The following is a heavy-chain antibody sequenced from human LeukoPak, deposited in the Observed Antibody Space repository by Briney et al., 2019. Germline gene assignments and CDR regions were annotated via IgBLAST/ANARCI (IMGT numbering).Heavy chain of an antibody. Sequence: GGSLRLSRDASGFVFSNYWMNWVRQRPGEGLEWVVNINQDGSEKHDAASVKGPFTISRDNAKKSLQLHLCSLRGEDTAVYYCVRDRRLYGMNYNFGMDVWGQGTAVIV. D-gene: IGHD3/OR15-3a*01. V-gene: IGHV3-7*05. CDR2: INQDGSEK. CDR3: VRDRRLYGMNYNFGMDV. J-gene: IGHJ6*02. CDR1: GFVFSNYW.